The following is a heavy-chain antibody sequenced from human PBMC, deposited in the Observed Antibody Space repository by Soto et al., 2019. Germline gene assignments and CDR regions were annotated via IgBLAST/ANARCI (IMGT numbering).Heavy chain of an antibody. J-gene: IGHJ4*02. CDR1: GGSISSSSYY. CDR3: ASLYGGYD. CDR2: IYYSGST. Sequence: PSETLSLTCTVSGGSISSSSYYWGWIRQPPGKGLEWIGSIYYSGSTYYNPSLKSRVTISVDTSKNQFSLKLSSVTAADTAVYYCASLYGGYDWGQGTLVTVSS. V-gene: IGHV4-39*01. D-gene: IGHD5-12*01.